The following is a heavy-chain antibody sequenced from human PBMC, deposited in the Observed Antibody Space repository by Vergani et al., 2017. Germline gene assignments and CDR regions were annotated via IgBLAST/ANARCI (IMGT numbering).Heavy chain of an antibody. Sequence: VQLVESGGGVVQPGRSLRLSCAASGFTFSSYAMHWVRQAPGKGLEWVSLISWDGGSTYYADSVKGRFTISRDNSKNSLYLQMNSLRAEDTALYYCAKDNDCSGGSCYSSYGMDVWGQGTTVTVSS. J-gene: IGHJ6*02. D-gene: IGHD2-15*01. CDR1: GFTFSSYA. CDR2: ISWDGGST. V-gene: IGHV3-43D*03. CDR3: AKDNDCSGGSCYSSYGMDV.